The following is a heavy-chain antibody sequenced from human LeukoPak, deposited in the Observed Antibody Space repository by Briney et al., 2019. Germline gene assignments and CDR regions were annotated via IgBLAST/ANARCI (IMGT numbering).Heavy chain of an antibody. Sequence: GGSLRLSCAASGFTFSDYYMSWIRQAPGKGLEWVAFMRYDGSNRYYADSVKGRFTISRDNSKNTLFLQMNTLRTEDTAFYYCAKTAPRSIQVWDYWGQGTLVTVSS. V-gene: IGHV3-30*02. CDR1: GFTFSDYY. J-gene: IGHJ4*02. CDR2: MRYDGSNR. D-gene: IGHD5-18*01. CDR3: AKTAPRSIQVWDY.